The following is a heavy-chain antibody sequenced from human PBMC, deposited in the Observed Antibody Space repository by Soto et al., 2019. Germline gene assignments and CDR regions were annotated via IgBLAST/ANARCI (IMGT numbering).Heavy chain of an antibody. Sequence: VGSLRLSCAASGFTFSSYALSWVRQAPGKGLEWVSAISGSGGSTYYADSVKGRFTISRDNSKNTLYLQMNSLRAEDTAVYYCAPFSLTWEIDYWGQGTLVTVSS. CDR2: ISGSGGST. V-gene: IGHV3-23*01. CDR3: APFSLTWEIDY. D-gene: IGHD1-26*01. J-gene: IGHJ4*02. CDR1: GFTFSSYA.